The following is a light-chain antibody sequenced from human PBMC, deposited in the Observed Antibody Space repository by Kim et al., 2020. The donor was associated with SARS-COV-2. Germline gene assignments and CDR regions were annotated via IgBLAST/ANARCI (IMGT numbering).Light chain of an antibody. CDR1: QSVSSSY. V-gene: IGKV3-20*01. CDR3: QQYSDSRT. CDR2: RAS. J-gene: IGKJ1*01. Sequence: EIVLTQSPGTLSLSPGERATLSCRASQSVSSSYLAWYQQKPGQAPRHLIYRASSRATGIPDRFSGSGSGTDFTLTISRLEAEDFAVYYCQQYSDSRTFGQGTKVDIQ.